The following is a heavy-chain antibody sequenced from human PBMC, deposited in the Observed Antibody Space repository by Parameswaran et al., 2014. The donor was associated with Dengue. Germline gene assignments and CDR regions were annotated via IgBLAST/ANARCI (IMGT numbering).Heavy chain of an antibody. V-gene: IGHV3-72*01. CDR2: VRNKVNDYAT. Sequence: WIRQPPGKGLEWVGRVRNKVNDYATEYAASVKGRFTISRDDSKNSVFLQMNSLKTEDTAVYYCVRVRGVLDYWGQGALVTVSS. J-gene: IGHJ4*02. D-gene: IGHD3-10*01. CDR3: VRVRGVLDY.